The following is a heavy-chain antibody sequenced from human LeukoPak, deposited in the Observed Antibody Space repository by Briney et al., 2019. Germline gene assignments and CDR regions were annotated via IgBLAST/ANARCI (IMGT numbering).Heavy chain of an antibody. Sequence: PGGSLRLSCAASGFTFRDFGMHWVRQAPGKGLDWVAFIRNDGSKDYYPDSVKGRFTISRDNSRSTLDLQMHSLRIEDTAVYYCVKGGSSSHNWFDPWGQGILVTVSS. CDR3: VKGGSSSHNWFDP. D-gene: IGHD6-13*01. CDR1: GFTFRDFG. J-gene: IGHJ5*02. CDR2: IRNDGSKD. V-gene: IGHV3-30*02.